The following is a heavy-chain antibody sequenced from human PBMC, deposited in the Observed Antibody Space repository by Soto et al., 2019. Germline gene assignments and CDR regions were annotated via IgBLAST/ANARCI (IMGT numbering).Heavy chain of an antibody. D-gene: IGHD3-3*01. CDR1: GFTFSSYA. CDR3: AITPPQPFGVVIFYFDY. V-gene: IGHV3-23*01. CDR2: ISGSGGST. J-gene: IGHJ4*02. Sequence: PGGSLRLSCAASGFTFSSYAMSWVRQAPGKGLEWVSAISGSGGSTYYADSVKGRFTISRDNSKNTLYLQMNSLRAEDTAVYYCAITPPQPFGVVIFYFDYWGQGTLVTVSS.